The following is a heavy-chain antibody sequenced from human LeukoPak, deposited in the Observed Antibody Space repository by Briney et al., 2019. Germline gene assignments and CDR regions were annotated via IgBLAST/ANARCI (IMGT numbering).Heavy chain of an antibody. D-gene: IGHD6-19*01. CDR2: LYSDGKT. CDR3: ARAVAGLYFDY. V-gene: IGHV3-53*01. CDR1: GFAVSPND. Sequence: PGGSLRLSCALSGFAVSPNDMTWVRQAPGKGLEWVSLLYSDGKTFYADSVKGRFTISRDNSKNTLNLQMNSLRADDTAVYYCARAVAGLYFDYWGQGTLVTVSS. J-gene: IGHJ4*02.